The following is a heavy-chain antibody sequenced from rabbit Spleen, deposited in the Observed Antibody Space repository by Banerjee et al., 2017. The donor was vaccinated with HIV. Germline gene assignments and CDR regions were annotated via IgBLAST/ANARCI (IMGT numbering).Heavy chain of an antibody. CDR2: IDPVFGST. CDR3: ARDASGSGFYTFNL. D-gene: IGHD1-1*01. V-gene: IGHV1S47*01. J-gene: IGHJ4*01. Sequence: QEQLVESGGGLVQPGESLKLSCKASGFDFSSYGVSWVRQAPGKGLEWIGYIDPVFGSTHYASWVNGRFTISSHNAQNTLYLQLSSLTAADTATYFCARDASGSGFYTFNLWGQGTLVTVS. CDR1: GFDFSSYG.